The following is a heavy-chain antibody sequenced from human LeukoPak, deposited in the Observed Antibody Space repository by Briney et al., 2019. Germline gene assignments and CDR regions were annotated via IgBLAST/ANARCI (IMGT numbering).Heavy chain of an antibody. CDR3: ARDYYDSSGYYSYFDY. D-gene: IGHD3-22*01. V-gene: IGHV4-39*07. Sequence: PSETLSLTCTVSGGSISSSSYYWGWIRQPPGKGLEWIGSIYYSGSTYYNPSLKSRVIISVDTSKNQFSLKLSSVTAADTAVYYCARDYYDSSGYYSYFDYWGQGTLLTVSS. CDR2: IYYSGST. J-gene: IGHJ4*02. CDR1: GGSISSSSYY.